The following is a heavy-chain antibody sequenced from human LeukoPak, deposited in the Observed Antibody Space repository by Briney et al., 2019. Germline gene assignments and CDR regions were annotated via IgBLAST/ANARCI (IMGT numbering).Heavy chain of an antibody. V-gene: IGHV4-59*12. D-gene: IGHD6-13*01. CDR1: GGSISSYY. CDR2: IYYSGST. J-gene: IGHJ3*02. Sequence: NPSETLSLTCTVSGGSISSYYWSWIWQPPGKGLEWIGYIYYSGSTNYNPSLKSRVTMSVDTSKNQFSLKLSSVTAADTAVYYCAREDGYSGYPFDIWGQGTMVTVSS. CDR3: AREDGYSGYPFDI.